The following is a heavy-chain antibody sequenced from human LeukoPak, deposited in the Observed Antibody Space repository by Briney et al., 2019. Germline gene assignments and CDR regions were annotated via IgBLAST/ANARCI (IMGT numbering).Heavy chain of an antibody. Sequence: SETLSLTCSVSGGSISIYYWTWIRQIPGKGLEWIGYIYYTGTTNYNPLFESRATISVDTSKNQFSLKLTSVTAADTAVYFCARGEDFERYYLAYWGQGTLVTVSS. CDR2: IYYTGTT. J-gene: IGHJ4*02. V-gene: IGHV4-59*01. D-gene: IGHD3-9*01. CDR1: GGSISIYY. CDR3: ARGEDFERYYLAY.